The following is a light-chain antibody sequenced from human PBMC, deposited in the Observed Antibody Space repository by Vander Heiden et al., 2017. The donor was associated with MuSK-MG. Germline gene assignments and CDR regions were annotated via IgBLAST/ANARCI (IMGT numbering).Light chain of an antibody. CDR3: SSYTSSSHYV. CDR2: EVR. Sequence: QSALTQPASVSGSPGPSITIACTGTSSDVGGYNYVSWYQQHPGKAPKLMIYEVRSRTAGVSDRFSGSKSGNTAALTISGRQAEDEADYYCSSYTSSSHYVFGTGTQVTVL. CDR1: SSDVGGYNY. J-gene: IGLJ1*01. V-gene: IGLV2-14*01.